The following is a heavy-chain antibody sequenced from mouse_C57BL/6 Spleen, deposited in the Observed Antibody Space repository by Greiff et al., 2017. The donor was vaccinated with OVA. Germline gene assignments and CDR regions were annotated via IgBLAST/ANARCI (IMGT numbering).Heavy chain of an antibody. J-gene: IGHJ2*01. CDR1: GYSITSGYY. V-gene: IGHV3-6*01. D-gene: IGHD3-2*02. CDR2: ISYDGSN. CDR3: ARESSGYVGY. Sequence: EVQLVESGPGLVKPSQSLSLTCSVTGYSITSGYYWNWIRQFPGNKLEWMGYISYDGSNNYNPSLKNRISITRDTSKNQFFLKLNSVTTEDTATYYCARESSGYVGYWGQGTTLTVSS.